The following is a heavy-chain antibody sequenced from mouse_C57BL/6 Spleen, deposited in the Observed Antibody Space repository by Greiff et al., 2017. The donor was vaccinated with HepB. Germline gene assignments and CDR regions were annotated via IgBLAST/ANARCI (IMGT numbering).Heavy chain of an antibody. CDR2: IYPSDSGT. D-gene: IGHD2-4*01. CDR3: ARGGYYDFYYYAMDY. Sequence: QVQLQQPGAELVRPGSSVKLSCKASGYTFTSYWMDWVKQRPGQGLEWIGNIYPSDSGTHYNQKFKDKATLTVDKSSSTAYMQLSSLTSEDSAVYYCARGGYYDFYYYAMDYWGQGTSVTVSS. CDR1: GYTFTSYW. J-gene: IGHJ4*01. V-gene: IGHV1-61*01.